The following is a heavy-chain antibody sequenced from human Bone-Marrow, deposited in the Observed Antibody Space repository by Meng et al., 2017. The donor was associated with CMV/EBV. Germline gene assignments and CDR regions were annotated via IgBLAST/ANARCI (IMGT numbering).Heavy chain of an antibody. V-gene: IGHV3-30-3*01. D-gene: IGHD4-23*01. J-gene: IGHJ5*02. CDR3: ARGGHYGGNFDA. CDR1: GFTVTSYD. CDR2: ISYDGVNK. Sequence: CAASGFTVTSYDMHWVRQAPGKGLEWVAVISYDGVNKFHAASVKGRFTISRDSSRNSLSLQMNSLRVENTAVYYCARGGHYGGNFDAWGQGTLVTVSS.